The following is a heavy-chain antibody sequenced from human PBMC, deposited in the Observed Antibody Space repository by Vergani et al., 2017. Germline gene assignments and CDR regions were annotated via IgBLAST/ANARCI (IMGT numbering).Heavy chain of an antibody. D-gene: IGHD3-3*01. CDR1: GFTFSSYW. Sequence: LEESGGGSVKPGGSLRLSCAASGFTFSSYWMHWVRQAPGKGLVWVSRINSDGSSTSYADSVKGRFTISRDNAKNTLYLQMNSLRAEDTAVYYCARDLLPNYDFWSGYSHAYYYYYGMDVWGQGTTVTVSS. CDR2: INSDGSST. CDR3: ARDLLPNYDFWSGYSHAYYYYYGMDV. J-gene: IGHJ6*02. V-gene: IGHV3-74*01.